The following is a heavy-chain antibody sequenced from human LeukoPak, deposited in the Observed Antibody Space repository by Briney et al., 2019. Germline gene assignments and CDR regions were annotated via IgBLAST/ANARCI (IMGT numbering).Heavy chain of an antibody. V-gene: IGHV4-59*01. CDR3: ASPSTWELADLDY. Sequence: MPSETLSLTCTVSGGSISSYYWSWIRQPAGKGLEWIGYIYYSGSTNYNPSLKSRVTISVDTSKNQFSLKLSSVTAADTAVYYSASPSTWELADLDYWGQGTLVTVSS. CDR2: IYYSGST. D-gene: IGHD1-26*01. J-gene: IGHJ4*01. CDR1: GGSISSYY.